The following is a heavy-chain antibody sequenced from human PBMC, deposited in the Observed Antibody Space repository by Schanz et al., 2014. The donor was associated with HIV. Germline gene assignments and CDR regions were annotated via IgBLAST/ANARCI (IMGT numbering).Heavy chain of an antibody. V-gene: IGHV1-2*02. D-gene: IGHD6-6*01. CDR3: AREGTAARQFYYYGMDV. CDR1: GYTFTNYF. CDR2: INPNSGDT. Sequence: QVQLVQSGAEVKKPGASVKVSCKASGYTFTNYFIHWVRQAPGQGVEWMGWINPNSGDTDYAQKFQGRATTTRDTSISTAYMELSRRRSDDTAVYYCAREGTAARQFYYYGMDVWGQGTTVTASS. J-gene: IGHJ6*02.